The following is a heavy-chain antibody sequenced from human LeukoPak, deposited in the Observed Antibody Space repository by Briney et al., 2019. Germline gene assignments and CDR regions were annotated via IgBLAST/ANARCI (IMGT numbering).Heavy chain of an antibody. CDR2: IIPIFGTA. D-gene: IGHD5-12*01. V-gene: IGHV1-69*13. CDR3: ARGARGYGGPYYYYGMDV. J-gene: IGHJ6*04. CDR1: GGTFSSYA. Sequence: ASVKASCKASGGTFSSYAISWVRQAPGQGLEWMGGIIPIFGTANYAQKFQGRVTITADESTSTAYMELSSLRSEDTAVYYCARGARGYGGPYYYYGMDVWGKGTTVTVSS.